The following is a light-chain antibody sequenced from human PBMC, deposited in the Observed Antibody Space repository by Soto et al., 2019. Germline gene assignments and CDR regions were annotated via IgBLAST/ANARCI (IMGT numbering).Light chain of an antibody. V-gene: IGLV1-44*01. CDR3: QSFDSSFIGLV. J-gene: IGLJ2*01. Sequence: QAVVTQPPSASGTPGQRVSISCSGSSSNIGSNIVNWYQQLPGTAPKLLIYDNTNRPSGVPDRFSGSKSGTSASLAITGLQAEDEADYYCQSFDSSFIGLVFGGGTKLTVL. CDR2: DNT. CDR1: SSNIGSNI.